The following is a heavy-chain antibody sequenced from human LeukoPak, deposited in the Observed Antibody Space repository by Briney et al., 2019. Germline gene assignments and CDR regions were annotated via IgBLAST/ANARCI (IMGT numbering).Heavy chain of an antibody. CDR3: ARGTRGYCSGGSCFSY. V-gene: IGHV1-24*01. J-gene: IGHJ4*02. D-gene: IGHD2-15*01. CDR2: FDPEDGET. CDR1: GYTLTELS. Sequence: ASVKVSCKVSGYTLTELSMHWVRQAPGKGLEWMGGFDPEDGETIYAQKFQGRVTMTEDTSTDTAYMELSSLRSEDTAVYYCARGTRGYCSGGSCFSYWGQGTLVTVSS.